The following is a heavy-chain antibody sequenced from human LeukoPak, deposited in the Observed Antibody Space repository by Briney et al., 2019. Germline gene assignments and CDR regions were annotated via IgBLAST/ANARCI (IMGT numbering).Heavy chain of an antibody. J-gene: IGHJ4*02. CDR1: GDSIRNYY. CDR2: IYTSGST. CDR3: ARRGFYDSSFNFDY. Sequence: SEALSLTCTVSGDSIRNYYWSWLRQPAGKGREWIGRIYTSGSTNYNPSLTSRVTISVDTSKNQFSLKLSSVTVADTAVYYCARRGFYDSSFNFDYWGQGTLVTVSS. V-gene: IGHV4-4*07. D-gene: IGHD3-22*01.